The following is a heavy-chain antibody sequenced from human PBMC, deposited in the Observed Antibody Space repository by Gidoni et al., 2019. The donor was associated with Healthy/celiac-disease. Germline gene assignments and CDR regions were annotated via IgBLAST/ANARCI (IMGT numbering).Heavy chain of an antibody. J-gene: IGHJ4*02. CDR1: GFTFSSYA. CDR3: ASLRFLEWSVFDY. V-gene: IGHV3-23*01. D-gene: IGHD3-3*01. CDR2: ISGSGVST. Sequence: EVQLLESGGGLVQPGGSLRLSCAASGFTFSSYALRWVRQGPGKGLEWFSVISGSGVSTYYADSVKGRFTIARDNSKNTLYLQMNSLRAEDKAVYYCASLRFLEWSVFDYWGQGTLVTVSS.